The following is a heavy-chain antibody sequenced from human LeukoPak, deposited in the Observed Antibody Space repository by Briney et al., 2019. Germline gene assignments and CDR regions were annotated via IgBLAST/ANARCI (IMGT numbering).Heavy chain of an antibody. V-gene: IGHV3-30-3*01. D-gene: IGHD2-21*02. CDR2: NGSHT. Sequence: GGSLRLSCAASGFTFSNYFMHWVRQAPGKGLEWVAHNGSHTFYVESVKGRFTISRDNSKNTLYLQMNSLGPEDTAVYFCARERQDTVIHSGAFDIWGQGTMVTVSS. CDR3: ARERQDTVIHSGAFDI. J-gene: IGHJ3*02. CDR1: GFTFSNYF.